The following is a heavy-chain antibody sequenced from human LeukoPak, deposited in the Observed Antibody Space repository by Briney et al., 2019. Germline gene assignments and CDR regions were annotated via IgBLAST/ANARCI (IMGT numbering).Heavy chain of an antibody. V-gene: IGHV4-59*01. D-gene: IGHD6-6*01. CDR3: ARGIRSSSVWFDP. CDR2: IYYSGST. CDR1: GGSISSYY. J-gene: IGHJ5*02. Sequence: SETLSLTCTVSGGSISSYYWSWIRQPPGKGLEWIGYIYYSGSTNYNPSLKSRVTISVDTSKNQFSLKLSSVTAADTAVYYCARGIRSSSVWFDPWGQGTLVTVSS.